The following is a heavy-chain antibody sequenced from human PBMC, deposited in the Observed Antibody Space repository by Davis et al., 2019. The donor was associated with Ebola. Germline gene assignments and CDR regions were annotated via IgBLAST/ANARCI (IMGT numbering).Heavy chain of an antibody. CDR1: GYSFNSYW. D-gene: IGHD2-2*01. J-gene: IGHJ3*02. CDR3: ARQGGVWDIVVVPAADAFDI. Sequence: GESLKISCKGSGYSFNSYWIGWVRQMPGKGLEWMGIIYPGDSDTRYSPSFQGQVTISADKSISTAYLQWSSLKASDTAMYYCARQGGVWDIVVVPAADAFDIWGQGTMVTVSS. V-gene: IGHV5-51*01. CDR2: IYPGDSDT.